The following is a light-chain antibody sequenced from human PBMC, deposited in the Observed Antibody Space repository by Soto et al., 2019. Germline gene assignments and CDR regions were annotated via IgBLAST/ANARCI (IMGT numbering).Light chain of an antibody. CDR1: SNDVGGYNY. J-gene: IGLJ2*01. CDR3: SSYAGSNNLL. V-gene: IGLV2-8*01. Sequence: QSALTQPPSASGSPGQPVTISCTGTSNDVGGYNYVSWYQQHPGKAPKLIIYEVNKRPSGVPDRFSGSRSGNTASLTVSGLQAGDVADYYCSSYAGSNNLLFGGGTKLTVL. CDR2: EVN.